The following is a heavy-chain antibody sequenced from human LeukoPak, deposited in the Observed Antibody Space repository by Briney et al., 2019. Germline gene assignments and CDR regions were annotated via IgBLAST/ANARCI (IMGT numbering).Heavy chain of an antibody. Sequence: ASVKVSCKASGGTFSSYAISWVRQAPGQGLEWMGGIIPIFGTANYAQKFQGRVTITTDESTSTAYMELSSLRSEDTAVYYCARGDSSSPWGFDYWGQGTLVTVSS. V-gene: IGHV1-69*05. CDR3: ARGDSSSPWGFDY. CDR1: GGTFSSYA. D-gene: IGHD6-6*01. J-gene: IGHJ4*02. CDR2: IIPIFGTA.